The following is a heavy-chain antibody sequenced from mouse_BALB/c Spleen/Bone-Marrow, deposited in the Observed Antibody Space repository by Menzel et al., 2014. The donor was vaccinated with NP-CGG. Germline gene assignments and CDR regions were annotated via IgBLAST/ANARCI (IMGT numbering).Heavy chain of an antibody. J-gene: IGHJ2*01. CDR2: ICPGSGST. CDR1: GYTFTDYV. V-gene: IGHV1-77*01. D-gene: IGHD1-1*02. Sequence: QVQLKQSGPELVKPGASVKMSCKASGYTFTDYVISWVKQRTGQGLEWIGEICPGSGSTYYNEKFKGKATLTADKSSNTVYMQLISLTSEDSAVFFCVTDPYYGRQYYFDYWGQGTTLTVSS. CDR3: VTDPYYGRQYYFDY.